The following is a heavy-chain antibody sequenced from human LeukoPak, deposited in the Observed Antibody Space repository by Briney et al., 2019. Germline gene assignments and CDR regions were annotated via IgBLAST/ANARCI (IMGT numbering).Heavy chain of an antibody. D-gene: IGHD5/OR15-5a*01. CDR2: IYSGGST. Sequence: GGSLRLSWAAPGFTVSSNYMSWVRQAPGKGLEWVSVIYSGGSTYYADSVKGRFTISRDNSKNTLYLQMNSLRAEDTAVYYCARKGSNYYYGMDVWGQGTTVTVSS. CDR1: GFTVSSNY. V-gene: IGHV3-66*01. CDR3: ARKGSNYYYGMDV. J-gene: IGHJ6*02.